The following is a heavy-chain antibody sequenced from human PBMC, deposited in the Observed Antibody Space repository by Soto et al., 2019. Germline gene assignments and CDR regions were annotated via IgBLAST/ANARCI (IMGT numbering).Heavy chain of an antibody. CDR3: AKDRELSLPNPDY. V-gene: IGHV3-30*18. D-gene: IGHD3-16*02. CDR1: GFTFSSYG. CDR2: ISYDGSNK. Sequence: GGSLRLSCAASGFTFSSYGMHWVRQAPGKGLEWVAVISYDGSNKYYADSVKGRFTISRDNSKNTLYLQMNSLRAEDTAVYYCAKDRELSLPNPDYWGQGTLVTVSS. J-gene: IGHJ4*02.